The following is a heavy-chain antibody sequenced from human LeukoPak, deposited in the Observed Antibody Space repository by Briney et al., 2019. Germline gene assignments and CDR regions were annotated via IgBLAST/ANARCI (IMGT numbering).Heavy chain of an antibody. CDR3: ANTTRVAPDGRAEYFQH. CDR2: IYTSGST. J-gene: IGHJ1*01. V-gene: IGHV4-4*07. CDR1: GGSISSYY. D-gene: IGHD5-12*01. Sequence: PSETLSLTCTVSGGSISSYYWSWIRQPAGKGLEWIGRIYTSGSTNYNPSLRGRVTISVDASEKQISLSLRSVTAADTAMYYCANTTRVAPDGRAEYFQHWGQGTLAIVSS.